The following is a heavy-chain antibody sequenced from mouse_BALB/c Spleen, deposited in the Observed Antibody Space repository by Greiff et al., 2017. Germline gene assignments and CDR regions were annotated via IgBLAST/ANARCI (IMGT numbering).Heavy chain of an antibody. CDR2: INPGSGGT. Sequence: VQLQQSGAELVRPGTSVKVSCKASGYAFTNYLIEWVKQRPGQGLEWIGVINPGSGGTNYNEKFKGKATLTADKSSSTAYMQLSSLTSDDSAVYFCARSAVVAYYFDYWGQGTTLTVSS. CDR1: GYAFTNYL. D-gene: IGHD1-1*01. CDR3: ARSAVVAYYFDY. J-gene: IGHJ2*01. V-gene: IGHV1-54*01.